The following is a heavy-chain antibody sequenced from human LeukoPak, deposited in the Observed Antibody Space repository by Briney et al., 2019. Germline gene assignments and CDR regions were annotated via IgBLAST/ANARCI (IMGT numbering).Heavy chain of an antibody. D-gene: IGHD5-24*01. CDR2: MNPKSGGT. J-gene: IGHJ4*02. V-gene: IGHV1-2*02. Sequence: ASVKVSCKASGYPFSDYYTHWVRQAPGQGLEWMGWMNPKSGGTNYAQKFQGRVTMTRDTSITTAYMELSSLRSDDTAVYYCACEGGYNYGYWGQGTLVTVSS. CDR1: GYPFSDYY. CDR3: ACEGGYNYGY.